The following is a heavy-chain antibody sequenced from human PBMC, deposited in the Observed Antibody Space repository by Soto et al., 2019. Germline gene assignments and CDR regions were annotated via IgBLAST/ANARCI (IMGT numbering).Heavy chain of an antibody. CDR3: ARSPLRTAAAGAFDI. D-gene: IGHD6-13*01. CDR1: GFTFSSYS. CDR2: ISSSSSYI. V-gene: IGHV3-21*01. Sequence: GGSLRLSCAASGFTFSSYSMNWVRQAPGKGLEWVSSISSSSSYIYYADSVKGRFTISRDNAKNSLYLQMNSLRAEDTAVYYCARSPLRTAAAGAFDIWGQGTMVTVSS. J-gene: IGHJ3*02.